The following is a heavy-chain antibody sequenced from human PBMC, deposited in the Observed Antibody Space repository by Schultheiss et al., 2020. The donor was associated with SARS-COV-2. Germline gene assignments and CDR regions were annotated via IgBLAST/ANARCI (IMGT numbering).Heavy chain of an antibody. CDR3: ALIVGATREHDAFDI. CDR2: IYWNDDK. CDR1: GFSLSTSGVG. D-gene: IGHD1-26*01. Sequence: SGPTLVKPTQTLTLTCTFSGFSLSTSGVGVGWIRQPPGKALEWLALIYWNDDKRYSPSLKSRLTITKDTSKNQVVLTMTNMDPVDTATYYCALIVGATREHDAFDIWGQGTMFTVAS. J-gene: IGHJ3*02. V-gene: IGHV2-5*01.